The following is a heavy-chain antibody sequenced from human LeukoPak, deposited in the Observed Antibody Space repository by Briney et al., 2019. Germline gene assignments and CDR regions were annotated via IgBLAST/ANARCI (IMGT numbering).Heavy chain of an antibody. CDR3: ANNLRSGSYLSY. D-gene: IGHD1-26*01. Sequence: GGSLRLSCAASGFTFSNCGMHWVRQAPGKGLEWVAFIRYDGSNKHYADSVKGRFTISRDNSKNTLYLEMRSLRAEDTAVYHCANNLRSGSYLSYWGQGTLVTVSS. CDR2: IRYDGSNK. J-gene: IGHJ4*02. CDR1: GFTFSNCG. V-gene: IGHV3-30*02.